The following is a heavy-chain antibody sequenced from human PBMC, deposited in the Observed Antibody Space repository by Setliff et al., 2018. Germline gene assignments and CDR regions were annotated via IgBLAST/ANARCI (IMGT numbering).Heavy chain of an antibody. CDR1: GGPISSSSYY. J-gene: IGHJ5*02. V-gene: IGHV4-39*01. D-gene: IGHD3-10*01. CDR2: IFYDGNS. CDR3: ARQMSPPGMARARGFNWFDP. Sequence: SETLSLTCSASGGPISSSSYYWVWIRQPPGKGLEWIGAIFYDGNSYYNPSLKGRVTVSVDTSKNVFSLKLRSVTAADTSVYYCARQMSPPGMARARGFNWFDPWGQGTQVTVSS.